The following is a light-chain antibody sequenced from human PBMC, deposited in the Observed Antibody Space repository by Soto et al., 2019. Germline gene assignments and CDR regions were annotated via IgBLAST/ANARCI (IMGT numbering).Light chain of an antibody. CDR3: QQYNNWPPWT. Sequence: EIVMTQSPATLSVSPGERATLSCRASQSVSSNLAWYQQKPGQAPRLLIYGASTRATGIPARFSGSGSGTASTPTISSLQSEEFAVYYCQQYNNWPPWTFGQGTKVEIK. CDR1: QSVSSN. CDR2: GAS. V-gene: IGKV3-15*01. J-gene: IGKJ1*01.